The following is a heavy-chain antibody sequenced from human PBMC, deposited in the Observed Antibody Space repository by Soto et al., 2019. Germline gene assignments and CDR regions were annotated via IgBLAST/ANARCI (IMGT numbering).Heavy chain of an antibody. CDR1: GYSFTSYW. CDR3: ARQAAGYYYYYGMDV. Sequence: GESLKISCKDSGYSFTSYWISWVRQMPGKGMEWMGRIDPSDSYTNYSPSFQGHVTISADKSISTAYLQWSSLKASDTAMYYCARQAAGYYYYYGMDVWGQGTTVTVSS. J-gene: IGHJ6*02. V-gene: IGHV5-10-1*01. CDR2: IDPSDSYT. D-gene: IGHD6-25*01.